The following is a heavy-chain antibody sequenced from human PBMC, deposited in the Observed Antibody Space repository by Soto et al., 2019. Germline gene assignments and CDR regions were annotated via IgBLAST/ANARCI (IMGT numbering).Heavy chain of an antibody. CDR2: IRSKANSYAT. Sequence: PGGSLRLSCAASGFTFSGSAMHWVRQASGKGLEWVGRIRSKANSYATAYAASVKGRFTISRDDSKNTAYLQMNSLKTEDTAVYSCTSGPFYDRTGYLGRDPFDMWGQGKMVTVSS. V-gene: IGHV3-73*01. CDR1: GFTFSGSA. J-gene: IGHJ3*02. D-gene: IGHD3-22*01. CDR3: TSGPFYDRTGYLGRDPFDM.